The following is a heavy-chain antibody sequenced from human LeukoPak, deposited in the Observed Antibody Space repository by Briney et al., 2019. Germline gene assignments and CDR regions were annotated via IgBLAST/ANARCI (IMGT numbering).Heavy chain of an antibody. CDR1: GYTFTGYY. CDR2: INPNSGGT. V-gene: IGHV1-2*02. CDR3: ARSGYSYGFPADPFDY. D-gene: IGHD5-18*01. J-gene: IGHJ4*02. Sequence: ASVKVSCKASGYTFTGYYMHWVRQAPGQGLEWMGWINPNSGGTNYAQKFQGRVTMTRDTSISTAYMELSSLRSEDMAVYYCARSGYSYGFPADPFDYWGQGTLVTVSS.